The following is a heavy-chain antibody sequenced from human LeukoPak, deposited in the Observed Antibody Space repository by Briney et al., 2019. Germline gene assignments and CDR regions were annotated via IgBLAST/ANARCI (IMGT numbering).Heavy chain of an antibody. CDR2: ISGSGGST. CDR3: AKDTYGDYAPDAFDI. D-gene: IGHD4-17*01. CDR1: GFTFSSYA. V-gene: IGHV3-23*01. Sequence: HSGGSLRLSCAASGFTFSSYAMSWVRQAPGKGLEWVSAISGSGGSTYYADSVKGRFTISRDNSKNMLYLQMNSLRAVDTAVYYCAKDTYGDYAPDAFDIWGQGTMVTVSS. J-gene: IGHJ3*02.